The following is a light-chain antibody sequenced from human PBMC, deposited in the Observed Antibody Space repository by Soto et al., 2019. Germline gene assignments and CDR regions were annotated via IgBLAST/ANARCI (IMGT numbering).Light chain of an antibody. CDR2: YDS. V-gene: IGLV3-21*04. Sequence: SYELTQPPSVSVAPGKTARITCGGNNIGSKSVHWYQQKPGQAPVLVIYYDSDRPSGIPERFSGSNSGNTATLTISRVEAGDEADYYCQVWDSSSDHPVVFGGGTTLTVL. J-gene: IGLJ2*01. CDR3: QVWDSSSDHPVV. CDR1: NIGSKS.